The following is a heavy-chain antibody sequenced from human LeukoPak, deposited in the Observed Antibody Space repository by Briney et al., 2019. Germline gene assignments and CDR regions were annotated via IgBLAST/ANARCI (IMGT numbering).Heavy chain of an antibody. CDR2: ISAYNGNT. CDR1: GYTFTSYG. CDR3: ARELGYSSGWYGDYYYYMDV. D-gene: IGHD6-19*01. Sequence: APVKVSCKASGYTFTSYGISWVRQAPGQGLEWMGWISAYNGNTNYAQKLQGRVTMTTDTSTSTAYMELRSLRSDDTAVYYCARELGYSSGWYGDYYYYMDVWGKGTTVTISS. V-gene: IGHV1-18*01. J-gene: IGHJ6*03.